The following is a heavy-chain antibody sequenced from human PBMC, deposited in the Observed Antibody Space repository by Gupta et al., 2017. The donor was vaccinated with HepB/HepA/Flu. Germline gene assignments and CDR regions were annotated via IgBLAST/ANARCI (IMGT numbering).Heavy chain of an antibody. D-gene: IGHD3-16*01. V-gene: IGHV3-49*04. CDR1: GFTFGDYA. CDR2: IRSAANGGTV. Sequence: EEQLVESGGGLVQPGQSLRLSCSVSGFTFGDYALSWVRQAPGKGLEWIGFIRSAANGGTVDYAASMKGRFTISRDLSIASPPMTNLKTEDTAVEYCNVRGGWGSLARDGVDGGGKGTTVTVSS. CDR3: NVRGGWGSLARDGVDG. J-gene: IGHJ3*01.